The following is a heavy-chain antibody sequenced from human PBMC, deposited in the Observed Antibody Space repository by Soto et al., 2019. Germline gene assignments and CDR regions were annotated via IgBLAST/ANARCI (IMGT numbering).Heavy chain of an antibody. Sequence: QVQLVQSGAEVEKPGASVKVSCKASGYTFTNYAVHWVRQAPGXXXEWMGWINAGNGNTRFSQNLQGRVTITRDTSARTVYMELSSLRSEDTAVYYCARGHLAVVPVASWFYYMDVWGKGTTVTVSS. CDR3: ARGHLAVVPVASWFYYMDV. V-gene: IGHV1-3*01. J-gene: IGHJ6*03. CDR2: INAGNGNT. CDR1: GYTFTNYA. D-gene: IGHD2-2*01.